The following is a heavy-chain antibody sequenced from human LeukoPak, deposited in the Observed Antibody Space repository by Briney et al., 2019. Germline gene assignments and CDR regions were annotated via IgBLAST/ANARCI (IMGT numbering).Heavy chain of an antibody. CDR2: ITPNSGDT. CDR1: GYTFTDYH. V-gene: IGHV1-2*02. J-gene: IGHJ4*02. Sequence: ASVKVSCKASGYTFTDYHMHWVRQAPGQGLEWLGWITPNSGDTSYAQKFQGRVTMTRDTSSSTAYMELSSLRSDDTAVYYCARTVTGTWGPLDYWGQGTLVTVSS. CDR3: ARTVTGTWGPLDY. D-gene: IGHD6-19*01.